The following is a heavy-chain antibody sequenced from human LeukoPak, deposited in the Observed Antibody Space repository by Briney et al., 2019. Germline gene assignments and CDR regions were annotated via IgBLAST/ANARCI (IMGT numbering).Heavy chain of an antibody. V-gene: IGHV4-59*01. CDR3: ARAVRRSYCSGGSCYSNWFDP. CDR2: IYYSGST. CDR1: GGSISSYY. D-gene: IGHD2-15*01. Sequence: PSETLSLTCTVSGGSISSYYWSWIRQPPGKGLEWIGYIYYSGSTNYNPSLKSRVTISVDTSKNQFSLKLSSVTAADTAVYYCARAVRRSYCSGGSCYSNWFDPWGQGTLVTVSS. J-gene: IGHJ5*02.